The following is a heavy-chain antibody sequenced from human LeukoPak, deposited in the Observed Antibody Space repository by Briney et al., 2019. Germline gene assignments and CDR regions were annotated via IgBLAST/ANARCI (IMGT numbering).Heavy chain of an antibody. D-gene: IGHD6-13*01. V-gene: IGHV3-30*02. Sequence: GGPQRLSCAASGFTFSSYGMHWLRQAPGKGLEWVAFIRYDGSNKYYADSVKGRFTISRDNAKNSLYLQMNSLRAEDTAVYYCASFPGYSSIQFDYWGQGTLVTVSS. CDR2: IRYDGSNK. CDR1: GFTFSSYG. CDR3: ASFPGYSSIQFDY. J-gene: IGHJ4*02.